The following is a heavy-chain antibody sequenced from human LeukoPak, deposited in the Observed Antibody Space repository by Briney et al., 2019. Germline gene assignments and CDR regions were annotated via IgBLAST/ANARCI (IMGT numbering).Heavy chain of an antibody. CDR1: GGPISSYY. CDR2: IYYSGST. V-gene: IGHV4-59*01. Sequence: PSETLSLTCTVSGGPISSYYWSWIRQPPGKGLEWIGYIYYSGSTNYNPSLKSRVTISVGTSKNQFSLKLSSVTAADTAVYYCASTRDGYNWNSFDYWGQGTLVTVSS. J-gene: IGHJ4*02. CDR3: ASTRDGYNWNSFDY. D-gene: IGHD1-20*01.